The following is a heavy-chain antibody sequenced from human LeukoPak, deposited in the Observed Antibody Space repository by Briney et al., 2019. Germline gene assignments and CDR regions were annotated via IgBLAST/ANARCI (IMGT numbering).Heavy chain of an antibody. J-gene: IGHJ5*02. D-gene: IGHD2-2*01. V-gene: IGHV4-38-2*02. CDR3: ARVLVVVPAAIWFDP. Sequence: SETLSLTCTVSGGSISTYYWGWIRQPPGRGLEWIGSIYHSGSTYYNPSLKSRVTISVDTSKNQFSLKLSSVTAADTAVYYCARVLVVVPAAIWFDPWGQGTLVTVSS. CDR1: GGSISTYY. CDR2: IYHSGST.